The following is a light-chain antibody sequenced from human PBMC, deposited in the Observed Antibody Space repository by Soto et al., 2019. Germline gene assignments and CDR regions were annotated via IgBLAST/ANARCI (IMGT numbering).Light chain of an antibody. CDR3: QQSFITPPLT. Sequence: DSQMTQSPSSLSASIGDRITITCRASQSISTYLNWYQQKPGKAPNLLIYGASTLQSGVPSRFSGRGSATDFTLTISSLQPEDFATYYCQQSFITPPLTFGGGTKVDIK. J-gene: IGKJ4*01. V-gene: IGKV1-39*01. CDR2: GAS. CDR1: QSISTY.